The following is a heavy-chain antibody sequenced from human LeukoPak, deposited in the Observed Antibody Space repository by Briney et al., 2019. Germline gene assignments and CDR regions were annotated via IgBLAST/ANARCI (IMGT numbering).Heavy chain of an antibody. V-gene: IGHV1-69*01. Sequence: ASVKVSCKASGGTFSSYAISWVRQAPGQGLEWMGGIIPILGTANYAQKFQGRVTITADESTSTAYMELSSLRSEDTAVYYCARGGRIVPAASISYWFDPWGQGTLVTVSP. D-gene: IGHD2-2*01. CDR3: ARGGRIVPAASISYWFDP. CDR2: IIPILGTA. J-gene: IGHJ5*02. CDR1: GGTFSSYA.